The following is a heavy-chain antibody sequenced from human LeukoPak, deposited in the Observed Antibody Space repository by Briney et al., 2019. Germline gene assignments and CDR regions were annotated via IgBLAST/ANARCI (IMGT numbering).Heavy chain of an antibody. V-gene: IGHV3-48*03. CDR3: VSTFSSGWYYFDY. J-gene: IGHJ4*03. Sequence: GGSLRLSCAASGFTFSSYEMNWVRQAPGKGLEWVSYISSSGSTIYYADSVKGRFTISRDNAKNSLYLQMNSLRAEDTAVYYCVSTFSSGWYYFDYWGQGTTVTVSS. D-gene: IGHD6-19*01. CDR2: ISSSGSTI. CDR1: GFTFSSYE.